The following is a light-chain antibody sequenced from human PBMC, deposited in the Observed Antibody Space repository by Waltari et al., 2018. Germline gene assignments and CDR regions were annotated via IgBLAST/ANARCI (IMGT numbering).Light chain of an antibody. CDR3: QQTFSAFRT. CDR2: ATS. Sequence: DIQMTQSPSSLSAFVGDGVTITCRASQTIVHYLNWFQQRPGKAPKLLIYATSDLQSGVPSRFSGSGSGTDFTLTISSLQPEDSATYYCQQTFSAFRTFGGGTKVEIK. CDR1: QTIVHY. V-gene: IGKV1-39*01. J-gene: IGKJ4*01.